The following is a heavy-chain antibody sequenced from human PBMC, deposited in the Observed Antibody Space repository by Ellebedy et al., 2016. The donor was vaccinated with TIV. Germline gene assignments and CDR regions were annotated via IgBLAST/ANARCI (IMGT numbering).Heavy chain of an antibody. J-gene: IGHJ4*02. CDR3: ARDQGSYGRFDY. Sequence: PGGSLRLSCAASGFTFSRNWMTWVRQAPGKVLEWVANIKQDGSEKYYVESVKGRFTISRDNAKNSLYLQMNSLRAEDTAVYYCARDQGSYGRFDYWGQGTLVTVSS. V-gene: IGHV3-7*01. D-gene: IGHD1-26*01. CDR2: IKQDGSEK. CDR1: GFTFSRNW.